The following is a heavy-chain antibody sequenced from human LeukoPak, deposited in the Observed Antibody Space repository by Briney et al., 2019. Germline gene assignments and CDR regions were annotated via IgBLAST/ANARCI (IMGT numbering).Heavy chain of an antibody. CDR3: ARDRGEYAWFDP. CDR2: IYSSGGS. Sequence: SETLSLTCTISGGSIISYYWTWIRQPAGKGLEYIGRIYSSGGSKYNPSLKSRVTISLDTSKNQIYLKLNSVTAADTAEYYCARDRGEYAWFDPWGQGTLVTVSS. CDR1: GGSIISYY. D-gene: IGHD4-17*01. J-gene: IGHJ5*02. V-gene: IGHV4-4*07.